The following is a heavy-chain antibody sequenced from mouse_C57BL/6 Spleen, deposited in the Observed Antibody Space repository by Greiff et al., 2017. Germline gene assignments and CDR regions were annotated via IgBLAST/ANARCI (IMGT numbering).Heavy chain of an antibody. CDR1: GYNFTSYW. Sequence: VQLQQPGAELVKPGASVKMSCKASGYNFTSYWITWVKQRPGQGLEWIGDIYPGSGSTKSHEKFKSKATLTVDTSSSTAYWQLSSRTSEDAAVYYYASRDSNYDGMGYWGQGTSVTVSS. V-gene: IGHV1-55*01. J-gene: IGHJ4*01. CDR2: IYPGSGST. D-gene: IGHD2-5*01. CDR3: ASRDSNYDGMGY.